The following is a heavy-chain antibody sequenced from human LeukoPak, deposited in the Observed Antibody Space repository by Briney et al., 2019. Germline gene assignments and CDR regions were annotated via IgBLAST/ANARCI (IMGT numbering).Heavy chain of an antibody. CDR2: ISGSGGST. V-gene: IGHV3-23*01. CDR1: GFTFSSYA. J-gene: IGHJ4*02. Sequence: PGGSLRLSCAASGFTFSSYAMSWVRQAPGNGLEWVSAISGSGGSTYYADSVKGRFTISRDNAKNSLYLQMNSLRAEDTAVYYCARDGLDVDIPDYWGQGTLVTVSS. CDR3: ARDGLDVDIPDY. D-gene: IGHD5-12*01.